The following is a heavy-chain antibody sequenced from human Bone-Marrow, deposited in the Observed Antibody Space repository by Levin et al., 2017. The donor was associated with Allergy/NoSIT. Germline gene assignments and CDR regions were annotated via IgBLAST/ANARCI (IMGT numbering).Heavy chain of an antibody. Sequence: ETLSLTCAASGFTFSSYDMHWVRQATGKGLEWVSAIGTAGDPYYPGSVKGRFTISRENAKNSLYLQMNSLRAGDTAVYYCATTYYYGSGTLNGPYYYYMDVWGKGTTVTVSS. CDR2: IGTAGDP. J-gene: IGHJ6*03. CDR1: GFTFSSYD. CDR3: ATTYYYGSGTLNGPYYYYMDV. V-gene: IGHV3-13*05. D-gene: IGHD3-10*01.